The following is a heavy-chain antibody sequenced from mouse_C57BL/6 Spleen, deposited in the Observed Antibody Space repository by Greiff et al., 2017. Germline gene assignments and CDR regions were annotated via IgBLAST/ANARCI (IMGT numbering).Heavy chain of an antibody. Sequence: QVQLQQPGAELVKPGASVKLSCKASGYTFTSYWMNWVKQRPGRGLEWIGKIDPNSGGTNYNEKFKGQATLTVDKPSSTAYMQLSSLTSEDSAVXYCGYGYDLDYWGQGTTLTVSS. J-gene: IGHJ2*01. CDR3: GYGYDLDY. V-gene: IGHV1-72*01. D-gene: IGHD2-2*01. CDR2: IDPNSGGT. CDR1: GYTFTSYW.